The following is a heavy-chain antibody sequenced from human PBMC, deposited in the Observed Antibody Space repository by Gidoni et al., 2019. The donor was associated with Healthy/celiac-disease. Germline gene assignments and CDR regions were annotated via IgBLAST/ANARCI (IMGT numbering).Heavy chain of an antibody. CDR2: IWYDGSNK. V-gene: IGHV3-33*01. CDR3: ARDNRQQLAFDY. Sequence: QVQLVESGGGVVQPGRSLRLSCAASGFTFSSYGMHWVRQAPGKGLEWVAVIWYDGSNKYYADSVKGRFTISRDNSKNTLYLQMNSLRAEDTAVYYCARDNRQQLAFDYWGQGTLVTVSS. J-gene: IGHJ4*02. CDR1: GFTFSSYG. D-gene: IGHD6-13*01.